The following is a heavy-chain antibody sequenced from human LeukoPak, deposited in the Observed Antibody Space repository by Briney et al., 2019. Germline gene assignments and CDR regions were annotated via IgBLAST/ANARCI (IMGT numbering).Heavy chain of an antibody. Sequence: PSETLSLTCTVSGVSISSSNYYWGWVRQPPGKGLEWIGSIYYSGGTYYNPSLKSRVTISVDTSKNQFSLKLTSVTAADTAVYYCAREGYSYISEGFDYWGQGTLVTVSS. D-gene: IGHD5-18*01. CDR3: AREGYSYISEGFDY. V-gene: IGHV4-39*07. CDR2: IYYSGGT. CDR1: GVSISSSNYY. J-gene: IGHJ4*02.